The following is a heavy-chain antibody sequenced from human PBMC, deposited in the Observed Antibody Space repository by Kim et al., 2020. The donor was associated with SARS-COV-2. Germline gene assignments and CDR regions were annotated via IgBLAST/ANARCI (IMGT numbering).Heavy chain of an antibody. J-gene: IGHJ4*01. V-gene: IGHV3-9*01. D-gene: IGHD3-10*01. CDR2: ISWNSGSI. Sequence: GGSLRLSCAASGFTFDDYAMHWVRQAPGKGLEWVSGISWNSGSIGYADSVKGRFTISRDNAKNSLYLQMNSLRAEDTALYYCAKDALIYGSGSHFDYWG. CDR3: AKDALIYGSGSHFDY. CDR1: GFTFDDYA.